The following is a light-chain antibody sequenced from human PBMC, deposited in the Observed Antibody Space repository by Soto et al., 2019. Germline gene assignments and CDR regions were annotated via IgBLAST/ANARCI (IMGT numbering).Light chain of an antibody. Sequence: DIQMTQSPSTLVASVGDRVTITCRASQSISSWLAWYQQKPGQAPKLLIYGASTLATGIPARFSGSGSGTEFTLTISSLQSEDFAVYYCQQYNNWPRTFGQGTKV. V-gene: IGKV1-5*01. CDR1: QSISSW. CDR2: GAS. CDR3: QQYNNWPRT. J-gene: IGKJ1*01.